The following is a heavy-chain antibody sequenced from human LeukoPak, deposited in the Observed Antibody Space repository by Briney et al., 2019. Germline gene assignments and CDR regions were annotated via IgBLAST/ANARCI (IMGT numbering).Heavy chain of an antibody. CDR3: TRHRLADTTEFAY. CDR1: GFTVSDNY. J-gene: IGHJ4*02. V-gene: IGHV3-53*05. D-gene: IGHD6-19*01. CDR2: LYPGGKT. Sequence: GGSLRLSCAASGFTVSDNYMSWVRLPPGKGLEFVSALYPGGKTYYADSVKGRFFISSDTSKNTVNVQMTSLRAEDTAMYYCTRHRLADTTEFAYWGQGTLVTVSS.